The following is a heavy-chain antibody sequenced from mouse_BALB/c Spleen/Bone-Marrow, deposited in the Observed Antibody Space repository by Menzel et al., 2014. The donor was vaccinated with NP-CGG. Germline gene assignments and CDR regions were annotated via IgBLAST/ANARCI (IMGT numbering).Heavy chain of an antibody. Sequence: EVQGVESGGGLVQPGGSLRLSCATSGFTFTDYYMSWVRQPPGKALEWLGFIRNKANGYTTDYSVSVKGRFTISRDNYQTILYLQMHTLRAEDNATYYCARDENYDIYWYFDVWGAGTTVTVSS. CDR2: IRNKANGYTT. CDR3: ARDENYDIYWYFDV. CDR1: GFTFTDYY. J-gene: IGHJ1*01. D-gene: IGHD1-1*01. V-gene: IGHV7-3*02.